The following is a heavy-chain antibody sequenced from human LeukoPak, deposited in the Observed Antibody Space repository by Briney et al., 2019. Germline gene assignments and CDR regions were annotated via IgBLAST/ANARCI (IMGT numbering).Heavy chain of an antibody. Sequence: SGPALVKPTQTLTLTCTFSGFSLRNSGMCVSWIRQPPGKALEWLARIDWDDDKHYSTSLKTRLNISKDTSKNQVVLTMTNMDPVDTATYFCARSYYHYGMDVWGQGTTVTVS. CDR3: ARSYYHYGMDV. CDR1: GFSLRNSGMC. CDR2: IDWDDDK. V-gene: IGHV2-70*11. J-gene: IGHJ6*02.